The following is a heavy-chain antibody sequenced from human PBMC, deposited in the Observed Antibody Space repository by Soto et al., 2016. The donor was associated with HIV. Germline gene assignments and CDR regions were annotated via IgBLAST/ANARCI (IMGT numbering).Heavy chain of an antibody. Sequence: EVQLVESGGGLVKPGGSLRLSCAASGFTFSSYSMNWVRQAPGKGLEWVSSISSSSSYIYYADSVKGRFTISRDNAKNSLYLQMNSLRAEDTAVYYCARALLLWFGXRYGTDVWGQGTTVTVSS. CDR2: ISSSSSYI. J-gene: IGHJ6*02. V-gene: IGHV3-21*01. CDR1: GFTFSSYS. D-gene: IGHD3-10*01. CDR3: ARALLLWFGXRYGTDV.